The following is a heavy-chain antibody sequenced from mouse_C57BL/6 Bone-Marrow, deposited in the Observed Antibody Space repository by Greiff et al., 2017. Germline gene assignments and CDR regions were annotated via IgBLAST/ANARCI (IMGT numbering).Heavy chain of an antibody. V-gene: IGHV14-4*01. CDR3: TPLLYSY. CDR2: IDPENGDT. J-gene: IGHJ2*01. D-gene: IGHD1-1*01. CDR1: GFNIKDDY. Sequence: VQLKQSGAELVRPGASVKLSCTASGFNIKDDYMHWVKQRPEQGLEWIGWIDPENGDTEYASKFQGKATITADTSSNTAYPQLSSLTSEDTAVYYCTPLLYSYWGQGTTLTVSS.